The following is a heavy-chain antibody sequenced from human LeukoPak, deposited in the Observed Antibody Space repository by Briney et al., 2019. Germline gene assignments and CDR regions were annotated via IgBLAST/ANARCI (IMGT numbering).Heavy chain of an antibody. CDR1: GFTFNTYA. D-gene: IGHD5-24*01. CDR2: IIGNGGDI. CDR3: AKDRIPDGRYSIDF. J-gene: IGHJ4*02. V-gene: IGHV3-23*01. Sequence: GGSLRLSCAASGFTFNTYAMNWVRQAPGKGLEWVSFIIGNGGDIHYAGSVRGRFTISRDNSKNTLYLQMNSLRVEDTAVYYCAKDRIPDGRYSIDFWGPGTLVTVSS.